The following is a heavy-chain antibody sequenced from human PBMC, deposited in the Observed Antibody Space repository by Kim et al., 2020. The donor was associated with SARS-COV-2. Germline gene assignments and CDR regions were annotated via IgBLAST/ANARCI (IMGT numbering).Heavy chain of an antibody. Sequence: YTPSHRSRVTISVDTSKNQFSLKLSSVTAAATAVYYCARALGYSGYDFDYWGQGTLVTVSS. D-gene: IGHD5-12*01. J-gene: IGHJ4*02. CDR3: ARALGYSGYDFDY. V-gene: IGHV4-59*01.